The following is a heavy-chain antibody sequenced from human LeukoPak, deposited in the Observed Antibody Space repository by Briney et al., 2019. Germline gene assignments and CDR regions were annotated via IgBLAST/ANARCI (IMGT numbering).Heavy chain of an antibody. V-gene: IGHV3-21*01. D-gene: IGHD3-10*01. CDR2: ISSSSSYI. Sequence: GGSLRLSCAASGFTFSIYSVNWVRQAPGKGLEWVSSISSSSSYIYYADSVKGRFTISRDNAKNSLYLQMSSLRAEDTAVYYCARVSYYGSGSDYWGQGTLVTVSS. CDR3: ARVSYYGSGSDY. J-gene: IGHJ4*02. CDR1: GFTFSIYS.